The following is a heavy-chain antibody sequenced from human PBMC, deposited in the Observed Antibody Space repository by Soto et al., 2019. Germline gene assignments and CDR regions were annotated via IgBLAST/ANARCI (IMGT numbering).Heavy chain of an antibody. J-gene: IGHJ3*02. V-gene: IGHV3-23*01. CDR3: AKDKVDHNSVWDPFEI. Sequence: LRLSFAASGFTFSDYAMSWVRQAPGKGLEWVSGLGGSNSDTHYAASVEGRFTVSRDNSKSTLFLQMNSLRVEDTAVYYCAKDKVDHNSVWDPFEIWGQGTVVTVSS. CDR1: GFTFSDYA. CDR2: LGGSNSDT. D-gene: IGHD2-15*01.